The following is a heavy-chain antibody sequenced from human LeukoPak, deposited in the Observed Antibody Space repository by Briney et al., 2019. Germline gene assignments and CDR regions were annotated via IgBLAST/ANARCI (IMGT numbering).Heavy chain of an antibody. CDR2: INHSGST. V-gene: IGHV4-34*01. D-gene: IGHD1-26*01. J-gene: IGHJ4*02. CDR1: GGSFSGYY. CDR3: ARVRSGSYYY. Sequence: ASETLSCTCAVYGGSFSGYYWIWIGQPPGKGLKGSGEINHSGSTNYNPSLKSRVSISVYTSKNHFSLKLSSVTAADTAVYYCARVRSGSYYYWGQGTLVTVSS.